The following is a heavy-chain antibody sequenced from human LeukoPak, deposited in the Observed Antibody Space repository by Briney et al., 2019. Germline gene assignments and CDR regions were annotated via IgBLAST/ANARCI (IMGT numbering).Heavy chain of an antibody. D-gene: IGHD2-15*01. CDR3: ANSGLNRFEY. V-gene: IGHV3-30*02. CDR2: IRYDGSNK. CDR1: GFTFSSYG. Sequence: GGSLRLSCAASGFTFSSYGMHWVRQAPGKGLEWVAFIRYDGSNKYYADSVKGRFSISRDNSKNTLYLQVNSLRADDTAVYYCANSGLNRFEYWGQGALVTVSS. J-gene: IGHJ4*02.